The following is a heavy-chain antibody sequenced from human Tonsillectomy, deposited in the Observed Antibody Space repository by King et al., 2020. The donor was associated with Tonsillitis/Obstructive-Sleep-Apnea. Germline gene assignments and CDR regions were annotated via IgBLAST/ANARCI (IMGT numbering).Heavy chain of an antibody. CDR3: TTGNYYPYWYFDL. V-gene: IGHV3-15*01. CDR1: EFTLTNAW. CDR2: IKSKNDGGTI. Sequence: VQLVESGGGSVKPGGSLRLSCAASEFTLTNAWMNWVRQAPGKGREWVGRIKSKNDGGTIEYAAPVKVRFTISRDDSKNTLYLQRNSLKIEDTAVYYCTTGNYYPYWYFDLWGRGTLVTVSS. D-gene: IGHD3-22*01. J-gene: IGHJ2*01.